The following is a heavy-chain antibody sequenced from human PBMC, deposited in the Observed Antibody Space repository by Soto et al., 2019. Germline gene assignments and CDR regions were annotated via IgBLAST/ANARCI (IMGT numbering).Heavy chain of an antibody. D-gene: IGHD6-13*01. J-gene: IGHJ4*02. Sequence: PGGSLRLSCAASGFTFSSYEMNWVRQAPGKGLEWVSYISSSGSTIYYADSVKGRFTISRDNAKNSLYLQMNSLRAEDTAVYYCAQTSRRSSWISFDYWGQGTLVTVSS. CDR3: AQTSRRSSWISFDY. V-gene: IGHV3-48*03. CDR2: ISSSGSTI. CDR1: GFTFSSYE.